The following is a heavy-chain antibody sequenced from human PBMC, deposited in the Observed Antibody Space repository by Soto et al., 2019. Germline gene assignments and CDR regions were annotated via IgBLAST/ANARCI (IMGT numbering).Heavy chain of an antibody. Sequence: SVKVSCKASGGTFSSYAISWVRQAPGQGLEWMGGIIPIFGTANYAQKFQGRVTITADESTSTAYMELSSLRSEDTAVYYCARDAPFMITFRGVTDYYGMDVWGQGTKVTVSS. CDR2: IIPIFGTA. CDR1: GGTFSSYA. J-gene: IGHJ6*02. D-gene: IGHD3-16*01. V-gene: IGHV1-69*13. CDR3: ARDAPFMITFRGVTDYYGMDV.